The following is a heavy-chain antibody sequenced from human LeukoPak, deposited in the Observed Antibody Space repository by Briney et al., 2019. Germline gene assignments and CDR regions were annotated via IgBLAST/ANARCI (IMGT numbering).Heavy chain of an antibody. D-gene: IGHD3-22*01. V-gene: IGHV1-69*13. Sequence: GASVKVSCKASGGTFSSYAISWVRQAPGQGLEWMGGIIPIFGTANYAQKFQGRVTITADESTSTAYMEPSSLRSEDTAVYYCARGGYFSYYFDYWGQGTLVTVSS. CDR3: ARGGYFSYYFDY. J-gene: IGHJ4*02. CDR1: GGTFSSYA. CDR2: IIPIFGTA.